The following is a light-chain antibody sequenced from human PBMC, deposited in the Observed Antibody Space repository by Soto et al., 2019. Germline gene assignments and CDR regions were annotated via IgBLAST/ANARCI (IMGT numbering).Light chain of an antibody. V-gene: IGKV3D-20*02. Sequence: VLTQSPGTLSLSPGERAALSCRASESVSGSYIAWYQQKVGQSPRLLIYGASNRATGIPDRFSGSGSGTDFTPTISRLEPEDSAVYYCQQRNVWPPVTFGQGTRLEIK. CDR2: GAS. J-gene: IGKJ5*01. CDR3: QQRNVWPPVT. CDR1: ESVSGSY.